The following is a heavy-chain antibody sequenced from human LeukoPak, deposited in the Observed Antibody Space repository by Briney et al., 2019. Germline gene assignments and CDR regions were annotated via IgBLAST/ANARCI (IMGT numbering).Heavy chain of an antibody. D-gene: IGHD6-13*01. CDR2: ISAYNGNT. CDR3: ARDESRRFDT. CDR1: GYTFTSYG. J-gene: IGHJ5*02. Sequence: ASVKVSCKASGYTFTSYGITWVRQAPGQGLEWMGWISAYNGNTNYAQKLQGRVTMTTDSSTNTAYMELRSLRSDDTAVYYCARDESRRFDTWGQGTLVTVSS. V-gene: IGHV1-18*01.